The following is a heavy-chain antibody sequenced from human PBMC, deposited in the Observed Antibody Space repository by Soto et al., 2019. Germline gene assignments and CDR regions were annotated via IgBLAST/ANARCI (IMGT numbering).Heavy chain of an antibody. CDR3: ARSWFGHQVHWFDS. CDR1: GDSISGNY. Sequence: PSETLSLTCTVSGDSISGNYWGWIRQPPGKRLQWIGYMYYTGSTNYNPSLKSRVTISVDTSKNQFSLHLNSVTPEDTAIYYCARSWFGHQVHWFDSWGQGTLVTVSS. V-gene: IGHV4-59*12. J-gene: IGHJ5*01. CDR2: MYYTGST. D-gene: IGHD3-16*01.